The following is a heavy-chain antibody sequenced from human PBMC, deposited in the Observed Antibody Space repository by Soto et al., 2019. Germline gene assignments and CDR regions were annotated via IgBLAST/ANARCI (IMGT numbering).Heavy chain of an antibody. D-gene: IGHD2-15*01. CDR2: IWYDGSNK. CDR3: ARDALGYCSGGSCYPHAFDI. J-gene: IGHJ3*02. Sequence: QVQLVESGGGVVQPGRSLRLSCAASGFTFSSYGMHWVRQAPGKGLEWVAVIWYDGSNKYYADSVKGRFTISRDNSKNTLYLQMNSLRAKDTAVYYCARDALGYCSGGSCYPHAFDIWGQGTMVTVSS. V-gene: IGHV3-33*01. CDR1: GFTFSSYG.